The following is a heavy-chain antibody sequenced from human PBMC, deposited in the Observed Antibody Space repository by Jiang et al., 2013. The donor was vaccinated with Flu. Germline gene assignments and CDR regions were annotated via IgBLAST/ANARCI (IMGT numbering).Heavy chain of an antibody. CDR2: ISYDGSNK. D-gene: IGHD5-12*01. V-gene: IGHV3-30-3*01. CDR3: ARGGGYEPYYFDY. J-gene: IGHJ4*02. Sequence: AVISYDGSNKYYADSVKGRFTISRDNSKNTLYLQMNSLRAEDTAVYYCARGGGYEPYYFDYWGQGTLVTVSS.